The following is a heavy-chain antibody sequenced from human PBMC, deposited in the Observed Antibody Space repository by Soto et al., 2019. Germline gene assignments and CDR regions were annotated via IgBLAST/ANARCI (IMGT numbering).Heavy chain of an antibody. CDR1: GDSISSGNYY. V-gene: IGHV4-31*03. J-gene: IGHJ4*02. D-gene: IGHD1-26*01. CDR3: ECTYYTANSGPFDY. Sequence: SETLSLTCTVSGDSISSGNYYWSWIRQHPERGLEWIGYIYYSGTTYYNPSLESRVSISADTSENQFFLKVNSVTVADTAVYCCECTYYTANSGPFDYWGQGTLVTVSS. CDR2: IYYSGTT.